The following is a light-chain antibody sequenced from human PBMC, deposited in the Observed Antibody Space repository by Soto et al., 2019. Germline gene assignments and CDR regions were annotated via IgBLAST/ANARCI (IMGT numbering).Light chain of an antibody. CDR3: GTWDTGLRAVV. V-gene: IGLV1-51*01. CDR1: SPNIGNNY. CDR2: DNN. J-gene: IGLJ2*01. Sequence: QSVLTQPPSVSAAPGQRVTISCSGTSPNIGNNYVSWYQQLPGTAPKLLIYDNNKRPSGSPDRFSGSKSCTSATLGITGLQTGDEADYYCGTWDTGLRAVVFGGGTKLTVL.